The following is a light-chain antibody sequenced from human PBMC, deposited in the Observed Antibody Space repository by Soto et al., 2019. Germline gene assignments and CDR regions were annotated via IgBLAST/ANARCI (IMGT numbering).Light chain of an antibody. J-gene: IGKJ1*01. CDR1: QTVSNSF. CDR3: VEYVTSRT. V-gene: IGKV3-20*01. Sequence: IVLKLSPGTLSLSPGETATLSCRASQTVSNSFLGWYQQRPGQAPRLLMIATSKTAPGIPDRLSRSGSGTEFTITITRQVAEDFPVYYCVEYVTSRTFCHVTKVDIK. CDR2: ATS.